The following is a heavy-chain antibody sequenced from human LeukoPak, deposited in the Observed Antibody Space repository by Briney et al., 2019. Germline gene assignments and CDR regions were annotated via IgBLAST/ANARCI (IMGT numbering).Heavy chain of an antibody. D-gene: IGHD2-2*02. CDR2: INHSGST. J-gene: IGHJ6*02. CDR1: GGSFSGYY. CDR3: AREYCSSTSCYKHYYYGMDV. V-gene: IGHV4-34*01. Sequence: SETLSLTCAVYGGSFSGYYWSWIRQPPGKGLEWIGEINHSGSTNYNPSLKSRVTISVDTSKNQFSLKLSSVTAADTAVYYCAREYCSSTSCYKHYYYGMDVWGQGTTVTVSS.